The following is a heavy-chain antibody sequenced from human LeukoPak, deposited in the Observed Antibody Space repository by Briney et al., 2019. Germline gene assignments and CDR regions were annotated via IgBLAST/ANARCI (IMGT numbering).Heavy chain of an antibody. CDR3: AKDGVATQLVLRGGYFDY. J-gene: IGHJ4*02. CDR2: IRYDGSNK. V-gene: IGHV3-30*02. Sequence: GGSLRLSCAASGFTFSSYGMHWVRQAPGKGLEWVAFIRYDGSNKYYADSVKGRFTISKDNSKNTLYLQMNSLRAEDTAVYYCAKDGVATQLVLRGGYFDYWGQGPLVTVSS. D-gene: IGHD6-6*01. CDR1: GFTFSSYG.